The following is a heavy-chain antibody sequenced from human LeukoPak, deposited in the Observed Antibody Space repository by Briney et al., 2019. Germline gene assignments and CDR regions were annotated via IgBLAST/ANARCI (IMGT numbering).Heavy chain of an antibody. CDR1: GFTFSSYA. CDR2: ISYDGSNK. V-gene: IGHV3-30-3*01. J-gene: IGHJ4*02. Sequence: PGGSLRLSCAASGFTFSSYAMHWVRQAPGKGLEWVAVISYDGSNKYYADSVKGRFTISRDNSKNTLYLQMNSLRAEDTAVYYCASDPDIAVAGNFDYWGQGTLVTVSS. D-gene: IGHD6-19*01. CDR3: ASDPDIAVAGNFDY.